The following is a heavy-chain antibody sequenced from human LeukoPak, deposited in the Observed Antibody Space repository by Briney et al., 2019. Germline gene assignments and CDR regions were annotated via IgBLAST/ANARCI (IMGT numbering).Heavy chain of an antibody. J-gene: IGHJ6*03. CDR3: ARQATSLGYFYSYLDV. CDR1: GFTFSRHP. Sequence: QAGGSLTLSCAASGFTFSRHPMHWVRQAPGKGLEWVALISHDEVSTYYVDSVKGRFTISRDKSKNTLFLQMNSLRPEDTAVYYCARQATSLGYFYSYLDVWAQGPRSPSP. V-gene: IGHV3-30*01. CDR2: ISHDEVST.